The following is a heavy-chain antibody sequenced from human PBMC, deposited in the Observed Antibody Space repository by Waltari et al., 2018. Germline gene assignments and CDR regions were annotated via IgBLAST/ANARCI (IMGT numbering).Heavy chain of an antibody. CDR1: GYTFTDYY. Sequence: EVQLVQSGAEVKKPGATVKISCKASGYTFTDYYMHWVARAPGKGLEWMGRVDPADGETIYAGKFQGRVTITADTSTDTAYMELTSLRSEDTAVYYCATSPLRFVEWVNWFDPWGQGTLVTVSS. J-gene: IGHJ5*02. CDR2: VDPADGET. V-gene: IGHV1-69-2*01. CDR3: ATSPLRFVEWVNWFDP. D-gene: IGHD3-3*01.